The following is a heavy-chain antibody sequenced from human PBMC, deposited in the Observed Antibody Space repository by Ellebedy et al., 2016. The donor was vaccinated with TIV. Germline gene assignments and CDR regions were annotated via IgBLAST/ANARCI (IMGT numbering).Heavy chain of an antibody. CDR1: GLTFNNFA. V-gene: IGHV3-71*01. D-gene: IGHD3-16*01. Sequence: GGSLRLXCVASGLTFNNFAMSWFRQAPGKGLEWVSFIRTKQYGGTTHYAAPVKDRFTISRDDSRGIAYLQMDSLRAEDTAVYYCARESTFTAYNFDYWGQGTLVTVSS. CDR2: IRTKQYGGTT. CDR3: ARESTFTAYNFDY. J-gene: IGHJ4*02.